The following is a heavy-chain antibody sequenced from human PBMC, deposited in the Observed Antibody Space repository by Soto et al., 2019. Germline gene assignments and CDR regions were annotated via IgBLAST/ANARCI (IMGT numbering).Heavy chain of an antibody. V-gene: IGHV4-4*02. Sequence: SETLSLTCAVSGCSISSSNWWSWVRQPPGKGLEWIGEIYHSGSTNYNPSLKSRVTISVDKSKNQFSLKLSSVTAADTAVYYCARVSGSYYYGMDVWGQGTTVTVS. J-gene: IGHJ6*02. CDR3: ARVSGSYYYGMDV. CDR1: GCSISSSNW. CDR2: IYHSGST. D-gene: IGHD1-26*01.